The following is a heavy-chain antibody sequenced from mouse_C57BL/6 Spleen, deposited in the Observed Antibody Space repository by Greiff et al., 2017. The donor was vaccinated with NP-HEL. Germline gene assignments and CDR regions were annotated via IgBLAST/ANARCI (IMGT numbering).Heavy chain of an antibody. CDR3: EREGCGMDD. J-gene: IGHJ4*01. Sequence: EVKVVESEGGLVQPGSSMKLSCTASGFTFSDYYMAWVRQVPEKGLEWVANINYDGSSTYYLDSLKSRFIISRDNAKNFLYLQMSSLKSEDTAKYDCEREGCGMDDWGQGTAVTVSS. V-gene: IGHV5-16*01. CDR1: GFTFSDYY. CDR2: INYDGSST.